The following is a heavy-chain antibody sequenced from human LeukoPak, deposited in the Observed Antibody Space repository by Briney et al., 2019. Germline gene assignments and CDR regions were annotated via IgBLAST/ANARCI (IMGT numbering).Heavy chain of an antibody. Sequence: PSETLSLTCTVSGGSISSSSYYWGWIRQPPGKGLEWIGSIYYSGSTYYNPSLKSRVTISVDTSKNQFSLKLSSVTAADTAVYYCARSLSSGYFGGYFQHWGQGTLVTVSS. CDR1: GGSISSSSYY. J-gene: IGHJ1*01. D-gene: IGHD3-22*01. CDR2: IYYSGST. V-gene: IGHV4-39*01. CDR3: ARSLSSGYFGGYFQH.